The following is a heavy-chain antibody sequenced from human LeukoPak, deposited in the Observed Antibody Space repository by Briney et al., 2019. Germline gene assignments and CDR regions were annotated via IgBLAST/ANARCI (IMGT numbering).Heavy chain of an antibody. CDR2: ISYRGST. CDR3: ATTLDYGCFDP. Sequence: PSETLSLTCSVSGGSVTSGSYYWSWIRQPPGKELEWIGYISYRGSTNYNPSLKTRVTISVDTSKNQFSLNLRSVTAADTAIYYCATTLDYGCFDPWGQGALVTVSS. CDR1: GGSVTSGSYY. J-gene: IGHJ5*02. D-gene: IGHD3-16*01. V-gene: IGHV4-61*01.